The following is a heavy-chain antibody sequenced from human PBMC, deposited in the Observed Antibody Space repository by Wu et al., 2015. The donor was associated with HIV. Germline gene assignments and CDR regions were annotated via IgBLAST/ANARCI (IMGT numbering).Heavy chain of an antibody. J-gene: IGHJ4*02. V-gene: IGHV1-24*01. Sequence: QVQLVQSGAEVKKPGASVKVSCKVSGYTLTELSMHWVRQAPGKGLEWMGGFDPEDGETIYAQKFQGRVTMTEDTSTDTAYMELSSLRSEDTAVYYCATRPQDYGDYGDYFDYWGQGTLVTVSS. CDR1: GYTLTELS. CDR2: FDPEDGET. CDR3: ATRPQDYGDYGDYFDY. D-gene: IGHD4-17*01.